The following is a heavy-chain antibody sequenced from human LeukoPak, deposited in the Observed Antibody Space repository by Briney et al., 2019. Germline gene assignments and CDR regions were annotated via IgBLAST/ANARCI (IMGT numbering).Heavy chain of an antibody. V-gene: IGHV4-4*07. J-gene: IGHJ4*02. Sequence: SETLSLTCTVSGGSISSYYWSWTRQPAGKGLEWIGRIYTSGSTNYNPSLKSRVTMSVDTSKNQFSLKLSSVTAADTAVYYCARAKINYYDSSGYYDYWGQGTLVTVSS. CDR1: GGSISSYY. D-gene: IGHD3-22*01. CDR3: ARAKINYYDSSGYYDY. CDR2: IYTSGST.